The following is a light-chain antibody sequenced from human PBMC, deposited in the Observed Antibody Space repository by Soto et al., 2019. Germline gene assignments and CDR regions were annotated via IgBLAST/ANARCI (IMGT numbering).Light chain of an antibody. J-gene: IGKJ1*01. CDR2: GAS. Sequence: EIVLTQSPCTLSLSPGERATLSCGASQSVSRSCLACYQQKPGQAPRLLIYGASSRATGIPDRFSGSGSGTDFTLTISRLEPEDFAVYYCQQYGSLWTFGQGTKVDI. CDR1: QSVSRSC. CDR3: QQYGSLWT. V-gene: IGKV3-20*01.